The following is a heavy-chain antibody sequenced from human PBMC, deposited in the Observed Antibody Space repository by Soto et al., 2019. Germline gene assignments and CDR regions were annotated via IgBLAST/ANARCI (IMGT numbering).Heavy chain of an antibody. Sequence: QVQLQESGPGLVKPSQTLSLTCTVSGGSISSGGYYWSWIRQHPGKGLEWIGYIYYSGSTYYNPSLKSRVTMSVDTSKNQFSLKLSSVTAADTAVSYCAGSQNLASGRLDYFDYWGQGTLVTVSS. J-gene: IGHJ4*02. CDR2: IYYSGST. D-gene: IGHD3-16*01. CDR1: GGSISSGGYY. CDR3: AGSQNLASGRLDYFDY. V-gene: IGHV4-31*03.